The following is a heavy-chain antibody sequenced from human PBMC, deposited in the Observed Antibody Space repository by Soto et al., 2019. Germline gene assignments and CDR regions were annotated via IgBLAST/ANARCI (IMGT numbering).Heavy chain of an antibody. Sequence: SETLSLTCAVSGGSISSGGYSWSWIRQPPGKGLEWIGYIYHSGSTYYNPSLKSRVTISVDRSKNQFSLKLSSVTAADTAVYYCASRLREGDQAFDYWGQGTLVTVSS. CDR2: IYHSGST. D-gene: IGHD3-16*01. J-gene: IGHJ4*02. V-gene: IGHV4-30-2*01. CDR1: GGSISSGGYS. CDR3: ASRLREGDQAFDY.